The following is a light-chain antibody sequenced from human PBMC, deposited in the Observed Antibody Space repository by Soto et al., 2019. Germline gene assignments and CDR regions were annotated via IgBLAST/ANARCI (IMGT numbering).Light chain of an antibody. V-gene: IGKV1-39*01. Sequence: DIQMTQSPSSLSASVGDRVTITCRASQSISSYLNWYQQKPGKAPKLLIYAASSLQSGVPSRFSGSGSGTVFTLTISSLQPEVFEIYYCQQSYSPLLWILGRGTKLEIK. CDR1: QSISSY. J-gene: IGKJ2*04. CDR3: QQSYSPLLWI. CDR2: AAS.